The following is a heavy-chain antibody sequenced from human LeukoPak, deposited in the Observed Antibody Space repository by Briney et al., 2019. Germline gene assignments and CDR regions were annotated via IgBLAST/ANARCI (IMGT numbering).Heavy chain of an antibody. CDR3: TRDPRRLDY. CDR1: GFTFTDTY. CDR2: ISPSGTDI. J-gene: IGHJ4*02. Sequence: GGSLRLSCAVSGFTFTDTYMTWIRQAPGKGLESLSYISPSGTDISYADSVNGRFTISRDNAKNSLYLQRNMLRAEDTAVYYCTRDPRRLDYWGQGTLVTVSS. V-gene: IGHV3-11*01.